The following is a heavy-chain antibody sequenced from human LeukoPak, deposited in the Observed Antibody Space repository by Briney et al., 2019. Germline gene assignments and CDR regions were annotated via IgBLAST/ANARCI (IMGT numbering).Heavy chain of an antibody. V-gene: IGHV4-59*11. CDR3: ARDVAGSNYVWGSYREPLFDY. CDR1: GGSISSHY. D-gene: IGHD3-16*02. J-gene: IGHJ4*02. Sequence: PSETLSLTCTVSGGSISSHYWSWIRQPPGEGLEWIGYIYYSGSTNYNPSLKSRVTISVDTSKNQFSLKLSSVTAADTAVYYCARDVAGSNYVWGSYREPLFDYWGQGTLVTVSS. CDR2: IYYSGST.